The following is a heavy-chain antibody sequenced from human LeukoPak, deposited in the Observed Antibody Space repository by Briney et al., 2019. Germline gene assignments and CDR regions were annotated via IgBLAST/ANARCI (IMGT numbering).Heavy chain of an antibody. Sequence: GGSLRLSCAASGFTFSSYTMNWVRQAPGKGLEWVSYISSSGSTIYYADSVKGRFTISRDNAKNSLYLQMNSLRAEDTAVYYCARRGDTSTAIDYWGQGTLVTVSS. J-gene: IGHJ4*02. D-gene: IGHD5-18*01. CDR1: GFTFSSYT. CDR2: ISSSGSTI. V-gene: IGHV3-48*04. CDR3: ARRGDTSTAIDY.